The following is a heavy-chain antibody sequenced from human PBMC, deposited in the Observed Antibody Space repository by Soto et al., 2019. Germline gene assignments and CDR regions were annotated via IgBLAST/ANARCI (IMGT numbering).Heavy chain of an antibody. CDR1: GYSFTSYW. D-gene: IGHD5-12*01. J-gene: IGHJ4*02. CDR2: IYPGDSDT. Sequence: GESLKISCKGSGYSFTSYWICWVRQMPGKGLEWMGIIYPGDSDTRYSPSFQGQVTISADKSISTAYLQWSSLKASDTAMYYCARPYRDGYNSIALCFDYWGQGTLVTSPQ. CDR3: ARPYRDGYNSIALCFDY. V-gene: IGHV5-51*01.